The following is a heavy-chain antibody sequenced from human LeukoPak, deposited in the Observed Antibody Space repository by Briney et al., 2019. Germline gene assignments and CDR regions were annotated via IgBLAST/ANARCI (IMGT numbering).Heavy chain of an antibody. CDR3: ARPQTIAGTWNFQN. J-gene: IGHJ1*01. CDR2: IRQDGSDK. Sequence: GGSLRLSCVASGFTFSTYWMSWVRQAPGRGLEWVANIRQDGSDKYYLDSVRGRFTISRDNADNSLFLEMNSLREEDTAVYYCARPQTIAGTWNFQNWGQGTLVTVSS. CDR1: GFTFSTYW. D-gene: IGHD1-20*01. V-gene: IGHV3-7*01.